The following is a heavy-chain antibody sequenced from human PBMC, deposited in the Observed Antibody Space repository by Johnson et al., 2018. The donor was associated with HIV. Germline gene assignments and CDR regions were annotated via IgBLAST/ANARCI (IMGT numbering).Heavy chain of an antibody. CDR2: IYSGGST. CDR1: GFTVSSNY. D-gene: IGHD5-18*01. V-gene: IGHV3-66*01. CDR3: ARAYSYGAFDI. J-gene: IGHJ3*02. Sequence: VQLVESGGGLVQPGGSLRLSCAASGFTVSSNYMSWVRQAPGKVLEWVSVIYSGGSTYYADSVKGRFTISRDNSKNTLYLQMNSLRAEDTAVYYCARAYSYGAFDIWGLGTKVTVSS.